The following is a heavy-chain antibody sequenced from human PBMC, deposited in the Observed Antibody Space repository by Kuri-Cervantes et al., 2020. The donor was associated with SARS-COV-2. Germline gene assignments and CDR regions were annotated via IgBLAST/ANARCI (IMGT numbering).Heavy chain of an antibody. J-gene: IGHJ6*03. CDR2: ISSSGSTI. CDR3: ARGVVPAAIRYYYYYYYMDV. D-gene: IGHD2-2*02. CDR1: GFTFGNYW. V-gene: IGHV3-11*04. Sequence: GESLKISCAASGFTFGNYWMHWVRQAPGKGLEWVSYISSSGSTIYYADSVKGRFTISRDNAKNSLYLQMNSLRAEDTAVYYCARGVVPAAIRYYYYYYYMDVWGKGTTVTVSS.